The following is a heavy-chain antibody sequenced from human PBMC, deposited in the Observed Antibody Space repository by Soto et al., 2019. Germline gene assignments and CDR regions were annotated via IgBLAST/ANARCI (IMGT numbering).Heavy chain of an antibody. CDR2: INPRGGST. V-gene: IGHV1-46*02. D-gene: IGHD2-15*01. J-gene: IGHJ6*02. Sequence: ASVKVSCKASGYTLNTYYMHWVRQAPGQGPEWMGIINPRGGSTTYAQNFQDRVTMTRDTSSSTVYMELSSLRSEDTAVYYCARGGGFSPYYYNLDVWGQGTTVTVSS. CDR1: GYTLNTYY. CDR3: ARGGGFSPYYYNLDV.